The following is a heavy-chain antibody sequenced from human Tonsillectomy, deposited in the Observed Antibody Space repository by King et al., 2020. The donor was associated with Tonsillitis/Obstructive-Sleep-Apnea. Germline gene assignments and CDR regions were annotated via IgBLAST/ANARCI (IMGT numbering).Heavy chain of an antibody. CDR1: GDSVSNNTAA. V-gene: IGHV6-1*01. J-gene: IGHJ3*01. D-gene: IGHD3-9*01. Sequence: VQLQQSGPGLVKPSQTLSLTCALSGDSVSNNTAAWNWIRQSPSRGLEWLGRTYYRSKWYNDCAVSVRSRITINPDTSKNQFSLRLNSVTPEDTAVYYCLRERYDTFDVWGQGTLVTVSS. CDR2: TYYRSKWYN. CDR3: LRERYDTFDV.